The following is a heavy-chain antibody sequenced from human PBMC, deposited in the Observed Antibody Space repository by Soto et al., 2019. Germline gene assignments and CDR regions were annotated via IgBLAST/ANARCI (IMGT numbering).Heavy chain of an antibody. J-gene: IGHJ3*02. CDR1: KFAFSSYA. Sequence: GGSLRLSCAASKFAFSSYAMSWVRQAPGKGLEWVSAISASGGSTYYADSVKGRFTISRDNSKNTLYLQMNSLRAEDTAVFYCAKVPVGSRAYDAFDIWGQGTMVTVSS. V-gene: IGHV3-23*01. CDR2: ISASGGST. D-gene: IGHD1-26*01. CDR3: AKVPVGSRAYDAFDI.